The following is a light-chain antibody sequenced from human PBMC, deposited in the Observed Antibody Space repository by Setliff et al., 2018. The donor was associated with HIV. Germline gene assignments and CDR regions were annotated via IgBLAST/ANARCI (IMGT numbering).Light chain of an antibody. Sequence: QSALTQPASVSGSPGQSITISCTGTSSDIAIYNFVSWYQHHPGKAPKLIIYDVCNRPSGVSNRFSGSKSGNTASLTISGLQAEDEADYYCSSYTSSSTLVFGTGTKVTVL. CDR1: SSDIAIYNF. CDR2: DVC. CDR3: SSYTSSSTLV. V-gene: IGLV2-14*03. J-gene: IGLJ1*01.